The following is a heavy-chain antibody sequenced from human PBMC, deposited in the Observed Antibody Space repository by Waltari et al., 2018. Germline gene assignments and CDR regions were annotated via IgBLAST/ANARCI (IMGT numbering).Heavy chain of an antibody. D-gene: IGHD6-13*01. CDR1: GFTFSSYG. CDR2: IRYDGSNK. J-gene: IGHJ4*02. V-gene: IGHV3-30*02. Sequence: QVQLVESGGGVVQPGGSLRLTCAASGFTFSSYGMHWVRQAPGKGLEWVAFIRYDGSNKYYADSVKGRFTISRDNSKNTLYLQMNSLRAEDTAVYYCAKDGLIGGYSSSWYIDYWGQGTLVTVSS. CDR3: AKDGLIGGYSSSWYIDY.